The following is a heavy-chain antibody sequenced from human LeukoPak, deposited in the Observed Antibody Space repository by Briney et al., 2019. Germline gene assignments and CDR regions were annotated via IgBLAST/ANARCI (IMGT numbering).Heavy chain of an antibody. CDR1: GYTFTGYY. D-gene: IGHD6-13*01. J-gene: IGHJ5*02. CDR2: INPNSGGK. V-gene: IGHV1-2*02. CDR3: ARDLTAAGRTEDWFDP. Sequence: ASVKVSCKASGYTFTGYYMHWVRQAPGQGLEWMGWINPNSGGKNYAQKFQGRVTMTRDTSISTAYMELSRLRSDDTAVYYCARDLTAAGRTEDWFDPWGQGTLVTVSS.